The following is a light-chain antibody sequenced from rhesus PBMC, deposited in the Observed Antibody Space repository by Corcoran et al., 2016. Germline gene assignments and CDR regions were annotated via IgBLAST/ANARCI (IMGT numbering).Light chain of an antibody. CDR3: SSDAGSNTDYS. Sequence: QAALTQPRSVSGSPGQSVTISCTGTSSDIGCYNYVSWYQQHPGTVPKLMIYAVSKRPSGVSDRFSGSKSGNTASLPISGLQAEDEADYYCSSDAGSNTDYSFGAGTRLTVL. V-gene: IGLV2-32*02. CDR1: SSDIGCYNY. J-gene: IGLJ1*01. CDR2: AVS.